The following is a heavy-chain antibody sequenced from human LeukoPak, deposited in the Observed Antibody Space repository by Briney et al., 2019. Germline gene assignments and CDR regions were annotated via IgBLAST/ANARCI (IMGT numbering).Heavy chain of an antibody. CDR1: GGSISTYY. CDR2: IYTSGST. D-gene: IGHD3-22*01. V-gene: IGHV4-4*07. CDR3: ARGPYKYDGSGAFDI. J-gene: IGHJ3*02. Sequence: KPSETLSLTCTVSGGSISTYYWSWIRQPAGKGLEWIGRIYTSGSTNYNPSLKSRVTISVDTSKNQFSLKLTSVTAADTAVYYCARGPYKYDGSGAFDIWGQGTMVTVSS.